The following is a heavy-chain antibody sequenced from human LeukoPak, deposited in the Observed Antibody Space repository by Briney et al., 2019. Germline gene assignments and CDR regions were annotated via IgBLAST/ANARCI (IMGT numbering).Heavy chain of an antibody. V-gene: IGHV4-4*02. CDR1: DDSISSTNW. Sequence: SGTLSLTCAVSDDSISSTNWWHWVRQPPGKGLEWIGEIYHTGSTNNNPSLTSRVTISVDKSKNQFSLKLSSVTAADTAVYYCARTYYDILTGYPRGYFDYWGQGTLVTVSS. J-gene: IGHJ4*02. D-gene: IGHD3-9*01. CDR3: ARTYYDILTGYPRGYFDY. CDR2: IYHTGST.